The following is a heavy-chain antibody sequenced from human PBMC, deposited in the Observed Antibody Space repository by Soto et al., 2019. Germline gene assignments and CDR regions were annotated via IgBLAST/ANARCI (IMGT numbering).Heavy chain of an antibody. D-gene: IGHD3-22*01. Sequence: QVLLEESGPGLVKPSQTLSLTCTVSGGSVSSGYHYWSWIRQPPGKGLEWIGYVYYSGSTYYNPSHGSRVPITIDTYKNQFSLKLNPVTASDAAVYFSAPESSGSSPLHFDFWGQGALVSVAS. CDR3: APESSGSSPLHFDF. V-gene: IGHV4-30-4*01. J-gene: IGHJ4*02. CDR1: GGSVSSGYHY. CDR2: VYYSGST.